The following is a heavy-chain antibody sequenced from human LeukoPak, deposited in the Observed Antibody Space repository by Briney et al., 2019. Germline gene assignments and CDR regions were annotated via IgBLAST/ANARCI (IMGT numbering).Heavy chain of an antibody. D-gene: IGHD1-26*01. Sequence: SETLSLTCTVSGGSISSYYWSWIRQPPGKGLEWIGYIYTSGSTNYNPSLKSRVTISVDTSKNQFSLKLSSVTAADTAVYYRARQSMGATAHLDYWGQGTLVTVSS. CDR3: ARQSMGATAHLDY. CDR1: GGSISSYY. J-gene: IGHJ4*02. CDR2: IYTSGST. V-gene: IGHV4-4*09.